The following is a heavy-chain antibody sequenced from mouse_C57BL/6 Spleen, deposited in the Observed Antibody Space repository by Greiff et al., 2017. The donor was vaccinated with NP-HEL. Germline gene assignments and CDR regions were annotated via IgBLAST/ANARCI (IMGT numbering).Heavy chain of an antibody. Sequence: EVQLQQSGPELVKPGDSVKISCKASGYSFTGYFMNWVMQSHGKSLEWIGRINPYNGDTFYNQKFKGKATLTVDKSSSSAHMELRSLTSEDSAVYYCARNGNGGYYAMDYWGQGTSVTVSS. D-gene: IGHD2-1*01. CDR1: GYSFTGYF. CDR2: INPYNGDT. CDR3: ARNGNGGYYAMDY. J-gene: IGHJ4*01. V-gene: IGHV1-20*01.